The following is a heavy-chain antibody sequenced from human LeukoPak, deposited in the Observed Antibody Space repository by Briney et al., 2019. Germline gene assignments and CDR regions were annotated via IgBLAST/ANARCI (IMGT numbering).Heavy chain of an antibody. Sequence: NPSETLSLTCTVSGGSISSDISYWAWVRQPPEKGLEWIGTIFYSGSSYYNPSLKSRVTISVDTSKNQFSLKLSSVSAADTAVYYCAREPHSDSSGWYFVDYYYYMDVWGKGTTVTISS. CDR1: GGSISSDISY. CDR3: AREPHSDSSGWYFVDYYYYMDV. J-gene: IGHJ6*03. CDR2: IFYSGSS. D-gene: IGHD6-19*01. V-gene: IGHV4-39*07.